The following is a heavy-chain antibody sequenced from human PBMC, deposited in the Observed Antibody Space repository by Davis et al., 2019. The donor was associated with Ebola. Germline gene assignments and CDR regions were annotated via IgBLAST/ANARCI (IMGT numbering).Heavy chain of an antibody. CDR2: INAGNGNT. J-gene: IGHJ6*02. Sequence: AASVKVSCKASGYTFTSYAMHWVRQAPGQRLEWMGWINAGNGNTKYSQKFQGRVTITRDTSASTAYMELSSLRSEDTAVYYCARVCGSCYLWVWDYGMDVWGQGTTVTVSS. CDR1: GYTFTSYA. V-gene: IGHV1-3*01. D-gene: IGHD2-15*01. CDR3: ARVCGSCYLWVWDYGMDV.